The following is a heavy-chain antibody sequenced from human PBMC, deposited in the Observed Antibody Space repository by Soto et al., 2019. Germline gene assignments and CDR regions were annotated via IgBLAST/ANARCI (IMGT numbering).Heavy chain of an antibody. J-gene: IGHJ6*02. V-gene: IGHV1-18*04. CDR2: ISGKTGKT. D-gene: IGHD2-2*01. Sequence: QVRLVQSGPEVEKPGASVKVSCKASGYTFTSYGISWVRQAPGQGLEWMGWISGKTGKTNYAQKFQGRVTISTDTSTSTAYMDLRSLRSDDTAVYYCARVPREIILVGMDVWGQGTTVTVSS. CDR1: GYTFTSYG. CDR3: ARVPREIILVGMDV.